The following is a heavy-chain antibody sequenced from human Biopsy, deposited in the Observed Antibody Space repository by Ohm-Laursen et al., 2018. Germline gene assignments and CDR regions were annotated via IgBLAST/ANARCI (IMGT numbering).Heavy chain of an antibody. D-gene: IGHD3-22*01. J-gene: IGHJ2*01. CDR3: ARDRGYYSDRTVPGYFDL. CDR2: VYYTGST. V-gene: IGHV4-59*01. CDR1: GDSISSYY. Sequence: SETLSLTWPVSGDSISSYYWSWIRQPPGKGLEWIGYVYYTGSTDYNPSLQSRVTISVDTSKNRFSLRLRSVTPADTAIYYCARDRGYYSDRTVPGYFDLWGRGTLVTVSS.